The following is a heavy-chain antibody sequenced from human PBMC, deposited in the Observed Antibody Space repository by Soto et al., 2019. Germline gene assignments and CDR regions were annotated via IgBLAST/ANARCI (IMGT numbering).Heavy chain of an antibody. Sequence: EVQLVESGGGLVKPGGSLRLSCAASGFTFSNAWMNWVRQAPGKGLEWVGRIESKTDGGTTDYAAPVKGRFTISRDDSKNTLYLQMNSLNTEDTAVYYCTTLTFVPIDYWGQGTLVTVSS. D-gene: IGHD6-6*01. V-gene: IGHV3-15*07. CDR1: GFTFSNAW. J-gene: IGHJ4*02. CDR2: IESKTDGGTT. CDR3: TTLTFVPIDY.